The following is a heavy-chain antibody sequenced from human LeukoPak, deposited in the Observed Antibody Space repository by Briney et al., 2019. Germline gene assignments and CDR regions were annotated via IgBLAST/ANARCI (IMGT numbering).Heavy chain of an antibody. D-gene: IGHD3-22*01. J-gene: IGHJ4*02. V-gene: IGHV3-23*01. CDR1: GFTFSSYA. CDR2: ISGSGGST. CDR3: ANEYYYDSSGFRELKYYFDY. Sequence: PGGSLRLSCAVSGFTFSSYAMSWVRQAPGKGLEWVSAISGSGGSTYYADSVKGRFTISRDNSKNTLYLQMNSLRAEDTAVYYCANEYYYDSSGFRELKYYFDYWGQGTLVTVSS.